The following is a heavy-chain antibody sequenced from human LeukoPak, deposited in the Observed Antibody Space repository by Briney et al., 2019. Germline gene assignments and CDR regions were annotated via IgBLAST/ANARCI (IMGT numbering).Heavy chain of an antibody. V-gene: IGHV1-2*02. CDR1: GYTFTGYY. CDR3: ASLGYCSGGSCFVSYYYMDV. D-gene: IGHD2-15*01. Sequence: ALVKVSCKASGYTFTGYYMHWVRQAPGQGLEWMGWINPNSGGTNYAQKFQGRVTMTRDTSISTAYMELSRLRSDDTAVYYCASLGYCSGGSCFVSYYYMDVWGKGTTVTVSS. CDR2: INPNSGGT. J-gene: IGHJ6*03.